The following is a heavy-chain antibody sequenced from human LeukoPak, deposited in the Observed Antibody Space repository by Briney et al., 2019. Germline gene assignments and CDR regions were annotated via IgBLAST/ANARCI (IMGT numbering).Heavy chain of an antibody. CDR3: ARVDFWSGYGDV. D-gene: IGHD3-3*01. CDR1: GFTFSSYR. Sequence: GGSLRLSCAASGFTFSSYRLNWVRQAPGKGLEWVSSISMSSSYIYYGDSVKGRFTISRDNAKNSLYLQMSSLRAEDTAVYYCARVDFWSGYGDVWGKGTTVTVSS. J-gene: IGHJ6*04. CDR2: ISMSSSYI. V-gene: IGHV3-21*01.